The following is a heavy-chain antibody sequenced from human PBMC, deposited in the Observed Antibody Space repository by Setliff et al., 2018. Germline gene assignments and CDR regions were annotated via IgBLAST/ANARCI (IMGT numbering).Heavy chain of an antibody. D-gene: IGHD1-1*01. CDR1: GASLSSGTYY. CDR3: ARTGTYRYFGY. V-gene: IGHV4-39*01. J-gene: IGHJ4*02. Sequence: PSETLSLTCTVSGASLSSGTYYWGWIRQPPGKGLEWIGRIYYRGDTYYNASLKGRLTISVDTAQNQLSLRLTSVTAADTAVYYCARTGTYRYFGYWGQGALVTVSS. CDR2: IYYRGDT.